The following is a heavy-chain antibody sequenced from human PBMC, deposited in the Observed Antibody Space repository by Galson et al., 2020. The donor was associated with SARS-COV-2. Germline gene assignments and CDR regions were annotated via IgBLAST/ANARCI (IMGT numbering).Heavy chain of an antibody. V-gene: IGHV1-2*02. J-gene: IGHJ4*02. D-gene: IGHD2-2*01. CDR2: INPNSGDT. CDR1: GYTFSGYY. CDR3: ARVMIYCSTTNCAIYDY. Sequence: ASVKVSCKASGYTFSGYYMHWVRQAPGQGLEWMGWINPNSGDTNYAQKFQGRVTMTRDTSISTAYMELNRLRSDDTAIYYCARVMIYCSTTNCAIYDYWGQGALVTVSS.